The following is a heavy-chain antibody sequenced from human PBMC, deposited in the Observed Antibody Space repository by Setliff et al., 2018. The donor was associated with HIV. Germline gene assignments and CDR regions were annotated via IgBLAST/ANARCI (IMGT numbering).Heavy chain of an antibody. CDR3: ARHSPNVGVRGDAFDI. Sequence: SETLSLTCTVSGGSIGIRSYFWGWIRQPPGKGLEWIGSIDYNEITYYNPSLKSRVTLSVDTSRTQFSLRLSSVTAADTAVYYCARHSPNVGVRGDAFDIWGQGTVVTVSS. J-gene: IGHJ3*02. D-gene: IGHD2-8*01. V-gene: IGHV4-39*01. CDR1: GGSIGIRSYF. CDR2: IDYNEIT.